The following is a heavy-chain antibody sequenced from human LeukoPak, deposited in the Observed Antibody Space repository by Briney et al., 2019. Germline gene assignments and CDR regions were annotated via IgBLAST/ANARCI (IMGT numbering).Heavy chain of an antibody. CDR2: ISRSSTGI. Sequence: GGSLRLSCAASAFSFSSYGMNWLRQAPGKGLEWVSCISRSSTGIYYADSVRGRFTISRDNAKNSLYLQMHSLRDEDTAVYYCGKVELFRWEGGRGTRVTVSS. J-gene: IGHJ4*02. V-gene: IGHV3-48*02. CDR1: AFSFSSYG. D-gene: IGHD1-26*01. CDR3: GKVELFRWE.